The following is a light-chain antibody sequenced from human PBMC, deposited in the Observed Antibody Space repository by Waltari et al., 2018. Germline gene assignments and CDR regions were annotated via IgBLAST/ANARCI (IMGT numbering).Light chain of an antibody. CDR1: IRDVGGYKY. CDR3: SSFTSSSSFV. V-gene: IGLV2-14*03. Sequence: QSALTQPASVSGSPGQSINISCTGTIRDVGGYKYVSWYQQHPGDVPRLLIYDVVKRPSGVSSRFSGSKSDNTARLTISGLHAADEAHYYCSSFTSSSSFVFGSGTKVTV. CDR2: DVV. J-gene: IGLJ1*01.